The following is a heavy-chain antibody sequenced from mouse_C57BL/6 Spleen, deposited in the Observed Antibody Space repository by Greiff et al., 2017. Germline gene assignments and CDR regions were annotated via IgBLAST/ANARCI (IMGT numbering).Heavy chain of an antibody. V-gene: IGHV1-69*01. J-gene: IGHJ3*01. CDR2: IDPSDSYT. CDR1: GYTFTSYW. Sequence: QVQLQQPGAELVMPGASVKLSCKASGYTFTSYWMHWVKQRPGQGLEWIGEIDPSDSYTNYNQTFKGKSTLTVDKSSSTAYMQLSSLTSEDSAVYYCARGSSGYLAYWGQGTLVTVSA. CDR3: ARGSSGYLAY. D-gene: IGHD3-2*02.